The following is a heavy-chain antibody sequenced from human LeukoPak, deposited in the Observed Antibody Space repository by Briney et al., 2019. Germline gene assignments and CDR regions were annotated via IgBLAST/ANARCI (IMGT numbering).Heavy chain of an antibody. V-gene: IGHV3-9*01. CDR1: GFTFDDYA. CDR2: ISWNSGSI. CDR3: AKDIEKVMVRGVWYYFDY. Sequence: PGRSLRLSCAASGFTFDDYAMHWVRQAPGKGLEWVSGISWNSGSIGYADSVKGRFTISRDNAKNSLYLQMNSLRAEDTALYYCAKDIEKVMVRGVWYYFDYWGQGTLVTVFS. J-gene: IGHJ4*02. D-gene: IGHD3-10*01.